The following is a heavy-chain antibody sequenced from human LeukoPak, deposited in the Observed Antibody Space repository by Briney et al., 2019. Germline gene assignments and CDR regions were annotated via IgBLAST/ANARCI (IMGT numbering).Heavy chain of an antibody. D-gene: IGHD1-26*01. Sequence: GGSLRLSCAASGFTFSSYAMTWVSQAPGKGLEWVSAISDRSDTYYADSVKGRFTISRDNSKNTLYLQMNSLRAEDTAVYYCAKGYRGNYDYWGKGTLVTVSS. J-gene: IGHJ4*02. CDR1: GFTFSSYA. CDR2: ISDRSDT. V-gene: IGHV3-23*01. CDR3: AKGYRGNYDY.